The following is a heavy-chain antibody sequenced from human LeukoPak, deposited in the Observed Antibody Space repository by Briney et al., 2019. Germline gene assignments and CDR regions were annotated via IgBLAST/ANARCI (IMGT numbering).Heavy chain of an antibody. V-gene: IGHV4-34*01. CDR3: AREEYYYDSSGNTDY. J-gene: IGHJ4*02. Sequence: SETLSLTCSVSGDSISGFHWNWIRQPPGKGLEWIGEINHSGSTNYNPSLKSRVTISVDTSKNQFSLKLSSVTAADTAVYYCAREEYYYDSSGNTDYWGQGTLVTVSS. CDR1: GDSISGFH. CDR2: INHSGST. D-gene: IGHD3-22*01.